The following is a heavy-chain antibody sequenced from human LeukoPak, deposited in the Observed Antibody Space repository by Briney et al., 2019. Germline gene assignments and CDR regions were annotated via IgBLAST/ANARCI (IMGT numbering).Heavy chain of an antibody. J-gene: IGHJ4*02. V-gene: IGHV3-11*04. Sequence: PGGSLRLSCAASGFTFSDYYMSWIRQAPGKGLEWVSYISSSGSIMYYAGSVKGRFTISRDNAKNSLYLQMNSLRAEDTAVYYCARCPLRYLGYCSSTSCYRILFDYWGRGTLVTVSS. CDR1: GFTFSDYY. D-gene: IGHD2-2*02. CDR2: ISSSGSIM. CDR3: ARCPLRYLGYCSSTSCYRILFDY.